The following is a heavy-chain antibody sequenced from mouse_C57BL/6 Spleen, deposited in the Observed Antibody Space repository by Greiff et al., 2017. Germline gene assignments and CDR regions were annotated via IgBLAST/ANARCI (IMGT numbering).Heavy chain of an antibody. CDR2: ISYSGST. V-gene: IGHV3-8*01. CDR1: GYSITSDY. J-gene: IGHJ1*03. D-gene: IGHD1-1*01. CDR3: ARRDGSSPYWYFDV. Sequence: EVKLQESGPGLAKPSQTLSLTCSVTGYSITSDYWNWIRKFPGNKLEYMGYISYSGSTYYNPSLKSRISLTRDTSKNQYYLQLNSVTTEDTATYXCARRDGSSPYWYFDVWGTGTTVTVSS.